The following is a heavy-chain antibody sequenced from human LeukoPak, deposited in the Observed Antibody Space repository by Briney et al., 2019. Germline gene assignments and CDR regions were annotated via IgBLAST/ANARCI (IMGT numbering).Heavy chain of an antibody. D-gene: IGHD3-10*01. CDR2: ISGSGGST. Sequence: PGGSLRLSCVASGFTFSSYAMSGVRPARGKGLEWVSAISGSGGSTYYADSGQGRFTISRDNSKNTLYLQMNSLRAEDTAVYYCAKDSFSGSYFDYWGQGTLVTVSS. CDR3: AKDSFSGSYFDY. CDR1: GFTFSSYA. J-gene: IGHJ4*02. V-gene: IGHV3-23*01.